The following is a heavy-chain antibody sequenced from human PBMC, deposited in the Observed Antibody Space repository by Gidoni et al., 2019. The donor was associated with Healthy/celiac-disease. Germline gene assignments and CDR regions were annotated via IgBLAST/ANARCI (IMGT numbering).Heavy chain of an antibody. CDR2: IIPILGIA. J-gene: IGHJ4*02. D-gene: IGHD2-15*01. CDR1: GGTFSSYA. Sequence: QVQLVQSGAEVKKPGSSVKVSCKASGGTFSSYAISWVRQAPGQGLEGMGRIIPILGIANYAQKFQGRVTITADKSTSTAYMELSSLRSEDTAVYYCAREGRMRGDIDYWGQGTLVTVSS. CDR3: AREGRMRGDIDY. V-gene: IGHV1-69*04.